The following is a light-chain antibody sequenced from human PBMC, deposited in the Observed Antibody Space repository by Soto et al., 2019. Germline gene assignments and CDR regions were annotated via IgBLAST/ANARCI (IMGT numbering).Light chain of an antibody. J-gene: IGLJ1*01. CDR3: CSYAGSPYV. V-gene: IGLV2-11*01. CDR2: DVT. CDR1: SSDVGAYDY. Sequence: QSALTQPRSVSGSPGQSVAISCTGTSSDVGAYDYVSWYQQHPGKAPKLMIYDVTKRPSGVPDRFSGSKSGNTASLTISGLQPEDESDYYCCSYAGSPYVFGTWTKLTVL.